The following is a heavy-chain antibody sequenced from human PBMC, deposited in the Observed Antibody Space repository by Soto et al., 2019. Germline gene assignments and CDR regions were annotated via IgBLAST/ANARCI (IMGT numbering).Heavy chain of an antibody. J-gene: IGHJ4*02. CDR3: ARDPGNYDFWSGLSPV. Sequence: ASVKVSCKASGGTFSSYTISWVRQAPGQGLEWMGRIIPILGIANYAQKFQGRVTITADKSTSTAYMELSSLRSEDTAVYYCARDPGNYDFWSGLSPVWGQGTLVTVSS. CDR2: IIPILGIA. D-gene: IGHD3-3*01. CDR1: GGTFSSYT. V-gene: IGHV1-69*04.